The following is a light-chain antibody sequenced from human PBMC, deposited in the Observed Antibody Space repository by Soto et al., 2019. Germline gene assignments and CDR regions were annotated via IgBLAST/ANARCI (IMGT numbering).Light chain of an antibody. Sequence: EIVLTQSPGTLSLSPGERATLSCRASQSVSDSYLAWYQQKPGQAPRLLIYASSRATGIPDRFSGSGSGTXXTLXISRLEPEDFAVXXCQHYGTSALFGPGTKVDIK. CDR1: QSVSDSY. CDR2: AS. J-gene: IGKJ3*01. V-gene: IGKV3-20*01. CDR3: QHYGTSAL.